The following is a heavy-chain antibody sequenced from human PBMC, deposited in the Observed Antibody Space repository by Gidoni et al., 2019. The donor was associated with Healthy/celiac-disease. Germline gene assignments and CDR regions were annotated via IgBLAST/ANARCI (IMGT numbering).Heavy chain of an antibody. V-gene: IGHV3-48*02. CDR1: GFTFTSYS. CDR2: ISSSSSTI. J-gene: IGHJ4*02. D-gene: IGHD6-19*01. CDR3: ARVRRVYSSGFDDY. Sequence: EVQLVESGGGLVQPGGSLRLSCAASGFTFTSYSMNWVRQAPGKGLEWVSYISSSSSTIYYADSVKGRFTISRDNAKNSLYLQMNSLRDEDTAVYYCARVRRVYSSGFDDYWGQGTLVTVSS.